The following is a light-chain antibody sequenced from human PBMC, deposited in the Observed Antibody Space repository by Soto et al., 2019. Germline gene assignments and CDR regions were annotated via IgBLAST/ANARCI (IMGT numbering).Light chain of an antibody. J-gene: IGKJ3*01. CDR2: GVS. Sequence: ELVLTQSPVALSLSSGERATLSCRASQSVSSTLLTWYQQKPGQAPRLLIYGVSSRATGIPDRFSGSGSGTDFTLTISRVEPEDFAVYYCQQYTTSPFTFGPGTKVDIK. CDR3: QQYTTSPFT. V-gene: IGKV3-20*01. CDR1: QSVSSTL.